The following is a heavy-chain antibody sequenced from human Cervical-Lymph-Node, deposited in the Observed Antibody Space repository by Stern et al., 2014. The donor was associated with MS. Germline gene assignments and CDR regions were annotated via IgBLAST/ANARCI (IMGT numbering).Heavy chain of an antibody. D-gene: IGHD1-1*01. CDR2: IIPVVGTA. J-gene: IGHJ4*02. Sequence: IQLVQSGAEVRTPGSSVKVSCKASGGTFSRYGISWVRQAPGQGLEGMGGIIPVVGTADYAEQFQGRVTITADGSTSTAYMELSSLTSADTAVYYCARGPYNRDFFEYWGQGTLVTVSS. CDR1: GGTFSRYG. V-gene: IGHV1-69*01. CDR3: ARGPYNRDFFEY.